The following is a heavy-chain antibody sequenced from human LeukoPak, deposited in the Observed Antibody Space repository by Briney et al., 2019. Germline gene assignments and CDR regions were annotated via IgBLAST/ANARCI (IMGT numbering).Heavy chain of an antibody. J-gene: IGHJ4*02. CDR1: GGSISSYY. CDR3: ARDRGDSSSSPFDY. V-gene: IGHV4-4*07. CDR2: IYTSGST. D-gene: IGHD6-6*01. Sequence: SETLSLTCTVSGGSISSYYWSRILQPAGKGLEWIGRIYTSGSTNYNPSLKSRVTMSVDTSKNQFSLKLSSVTAADTAVYYCARDRGDSSSSPFDYWGQGTLVTVSS.